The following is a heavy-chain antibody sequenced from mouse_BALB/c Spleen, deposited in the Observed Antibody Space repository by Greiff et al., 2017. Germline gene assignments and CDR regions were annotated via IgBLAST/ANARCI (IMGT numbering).Heavy chain of an antibody. CDR1: GYSITSDYA. D-gene: IGHD2-13*01. V-gene: IGHV3-2*02. J-gene: IGHJ3*01. Sequence: EVQLQESGPGLVKPSQSLSLTCTVTGYSITSDYAWNWIRQFPGNKLEWMGYISYSGSTSYNPSLKSRISITRDTSKNQFFLQLNSVTTEDTATYYCARSSYYGEPFFAYWGQGTLVTVSA. CDR3: ARSSYYGEPFFAY. CDR2: ISYSGST.